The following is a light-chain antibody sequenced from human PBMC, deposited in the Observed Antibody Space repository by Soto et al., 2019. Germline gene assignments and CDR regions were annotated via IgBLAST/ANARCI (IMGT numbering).Light chain of an antibody. CDR3: CSYAGSYTRV. Sequence: QSALTQPRSVSGSPGQSVTISCTGTSSDVGGYNYVSWYQQHPGKAPKLMIYDVSERPSGVPDRFSGSKSGNTASLTISGLKAEDEADYYCCSYAGSYTRVFGGGTKLTVL. CDR2: DVS. J-gene: IGLJ3*02. V-gene: IGLV2-11*01. CDR1: SSDVGGYNY.